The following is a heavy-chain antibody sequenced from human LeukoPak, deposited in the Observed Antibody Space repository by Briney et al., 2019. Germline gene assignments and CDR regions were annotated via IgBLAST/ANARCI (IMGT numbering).Heavy chain of an antibody. Sequence: GGSLRLSCAASGFTFSDYGIHWVRQAPGKGLEWVAVIWYDGTNKYYGDSVKGRFTISRDNSKNTLYLQMNSLRAEDTAVYYCARQLWLAADYWGQGTLVTVSS. CDR3: ARQLWLAADY. J-gene: IGHJ4*02. CDR1: GFTFSDYG. CDR2: IWYDGTNK. D-gene: IGHD5-18*01. V-gene: IGHV3-33*01.